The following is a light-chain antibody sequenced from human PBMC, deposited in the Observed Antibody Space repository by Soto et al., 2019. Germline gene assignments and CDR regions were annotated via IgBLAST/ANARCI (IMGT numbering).Light chain of an antibody. CDR3: QQYNNWPGT. Sequence: EIVMTQSPATLSVSPGERATLSCRASQSVSSNLAWYQQKPGQAPSLLIYGASTRATGIPARFSGSGSGTEFTLTISSLQSEDFAVYYCQQYNNWPGTFGQGTNVEI. V-gene: IGKV3-15*01. J-gene: IGKJ1*01. CDR1: QSVSSN. CDR2: GAS.